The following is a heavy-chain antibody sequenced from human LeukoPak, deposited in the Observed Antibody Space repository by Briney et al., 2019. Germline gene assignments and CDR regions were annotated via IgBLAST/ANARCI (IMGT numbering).Heavy chain of an antibody. Sequence: PGGSLRLSCAASGFMFSSYWMSWVRQAPGKGLEWVAVISYDGSNKYYADSVKGRFTISRDNSKNTLYLQMNSLRAEDTAVYYCSRDMRDLGYYYMDVWGKGTTVTVSS. D-gene: IGHD3-16*01. J-gene: IGHJ6*03. CDR2: ISYDGSNK. V-gene: IGHV3-30*03. CDR3: SRDMRDLGYYYMDV. CDR1: GFMFSSYW.